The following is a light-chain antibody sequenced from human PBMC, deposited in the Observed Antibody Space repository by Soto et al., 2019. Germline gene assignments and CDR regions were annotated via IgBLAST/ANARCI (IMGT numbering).Light chain of an antibody. J-gene: IGLJ3*02. CDR2: EVN. V-gene: IGLV2-8*01. CDR1: SIKIGGYNP. Sequence: QSALTQPPSASGSPGQSVTISCTGTSIKIGGYNPVSWYQQHPGKAPKLMIYEVNKRPLGVPERFSGSKSGNTASLTVSGLQADDEADYYCSSSAGTNSFVLFGGGTKVTVL. CDR3: SSSAGTNSFVL.